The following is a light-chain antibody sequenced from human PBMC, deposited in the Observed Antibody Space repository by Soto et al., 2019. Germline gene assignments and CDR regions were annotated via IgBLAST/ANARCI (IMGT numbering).Light chain of an antibody. CDR3: AAWDDSLNGHVV. J-gene: IGLJ2*01. CDR1: SSNIGSNT. Sequence: QSVLTQPPSASGTPGQRVTNSCSGSSSNIGSNTVNWYQQLPGTAPKLLIYGNNQRPSGVPDRFSGSKSGTSASLAISGLQSEDEADYYCAAWDDSLNGHVVFGGGTKLTVL. V-gene: IGLV1-44*01. CDR2: GNN.